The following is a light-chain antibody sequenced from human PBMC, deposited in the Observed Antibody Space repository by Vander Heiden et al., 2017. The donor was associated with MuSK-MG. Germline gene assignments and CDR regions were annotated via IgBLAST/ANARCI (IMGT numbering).Light chain of an antibody. CDR1: KLADKH. CDR3: QAWHSSTVV. J-gene: IGLJ2*01. V-gene: IGLV3-1*01. CDR2: QDS. Sequence: SYVRTQPHSVTVSPGQTASISCSVDKLADKHACWYQQKPGHSPMLFIYQDSKRPSGIPELFSGSNSGNTATLTISGTQARDEADYYCQAWHSSTVVFGGGTKLTVL.